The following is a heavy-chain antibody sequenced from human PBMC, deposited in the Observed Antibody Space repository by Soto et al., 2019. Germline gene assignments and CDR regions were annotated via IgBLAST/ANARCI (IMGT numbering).Heavy chain of an antibody. V-gene: IGHV1-46*01. CDR2: IYPTGGTT. D-gene: IGHD6-19*01. CDR3: ARGIAVAGPRFDY. J-gene: IGHJ4*02. CDR1: GYTFSSYN. Sequence: ASVKVSCKASGYTFSSYNMHWVRQAPGQGLEWMGIIYPTGGTTSYAQKFQGRVTITADESTSTAYMELSSLRSEDTAVYYCARGIAVAGPRFDYWGQGTLVTVSS.